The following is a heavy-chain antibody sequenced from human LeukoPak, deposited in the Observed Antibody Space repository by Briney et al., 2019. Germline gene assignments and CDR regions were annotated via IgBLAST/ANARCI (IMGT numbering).Heavy chain of an antibody. J-gene: IGHJ4*02. Sequence: QTLSLTCAISGDSVSSNSAAWNWIRQSPSRGIEWLGRTYYRSKWYREYAVSVKSRVTINPDTSKNQFSLHLNSVTPDDTAIYYCTRTTGWHDYWGQGTLVTVSS. V-gene: IGHV6-1*01. CDR2: TYYRSKWYR. CDR3: TRTTGWHDY. D-gene: IGHD6-19*01. CDR1: GDSVSSNSAA.